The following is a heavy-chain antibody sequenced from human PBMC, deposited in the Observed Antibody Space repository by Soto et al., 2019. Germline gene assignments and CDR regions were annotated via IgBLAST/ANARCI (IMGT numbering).Heavy chain of an antibody. CDR1: GFTFSNYA. V-gene: IGHV3-23*01. CDR3: AIDFPASIAAFTTPLIPNDY. CDR2: ISAGGDRP. D-gene: IGHD3-22*01. Sequence: EVQLSQSGGGLVQPGGSLRISCAASGFTFSNYAINWVRQAPGRGLEWVSLISAGGDRPHYADSVRGRFTVSRDNPKSTVFLQMSGLTAEDTAIYHCAIDFPASIAAFTTPLIPNDYWGQGTLVTVSS. J-gene: IGHJ4*02.